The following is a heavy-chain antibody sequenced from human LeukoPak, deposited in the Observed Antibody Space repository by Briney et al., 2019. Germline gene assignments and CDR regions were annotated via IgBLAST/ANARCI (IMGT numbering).Heavy chain of an antibody. J-gene: IGHJ4*02. D-gene: IGHD5-24*01. CDR1: GFTFTTYG. CDR2: IKQDGSEK. Sequence: PGRSLRLSCAASGFTFTTYGMHWVRQAPGKGLEWVADIKQDGSEKYYVDSVKGRFTISRDNAKNSLYLQMNSLRAEDTAVYSCARDIRDGASYYFDYWGQGTLVTVSS. V-gene: IGHV3-7*01. CDR3: ARDIRDGASYYFDY.